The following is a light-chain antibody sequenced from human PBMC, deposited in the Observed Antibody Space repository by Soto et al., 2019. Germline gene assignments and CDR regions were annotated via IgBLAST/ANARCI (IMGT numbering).Light chain of an antibody. J-gene: IGKJ5*01. V-gene: IGKV1-27*01. CDR2: SAS. Sequence: DIQMTQSPSSLSASVGDRITITCRASQDISNYLAWYQQKPGKVPKLLIYSASTLQSGVPSRFSGSGSGTDFTLTISSLQPEDVATYFCKKYNSALTFGQGTRLEMK. CDR1: QDISNY. CDR3: KKYNSALT.